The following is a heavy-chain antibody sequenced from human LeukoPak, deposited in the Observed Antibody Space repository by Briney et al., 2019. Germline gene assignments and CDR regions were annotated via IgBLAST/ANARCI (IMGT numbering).Heavy chain of an antibody. CDR3: AREASYSSSWYGGSVDY. D-gene: IGHD6-13*01. Sequence: SETLSLTCIVSGGSISSYYWGWIRQPPGKGLEWIGSIYHSGSTYYNPSLKSRVTISVDTSKNQFSLKLSSVTAADTAVYYCAREASYSSSWYGGSVDYWGQGTLVTVSS. J-gene: IGHJ4*02. CDR2: IYHSGST. V-gene: IGHV4-38-2*02. CDR1: GGSISSYY.